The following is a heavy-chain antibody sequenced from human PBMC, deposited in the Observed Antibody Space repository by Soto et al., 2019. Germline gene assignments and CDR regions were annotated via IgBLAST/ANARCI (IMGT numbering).Heavy chain of an antibody. CDR3: ARETYSSGWYDWFDP. Sequence: SETLSLTCTVSGGSISSYYWSWIRQPAGKGLEWIGRIYTSGSTNYNPSLKSRVTMSVDTSKNQFSLKLSSVTAADTAVYYCARETYSSGWYDWFDPWGQGTLVTVSS. CDR2: IYTSGST. D-gene: IGHD6-19*01. J-gene: IGHJ5*02. CDR1: GGSISSYY. V-gene: IGHV4-4*07.